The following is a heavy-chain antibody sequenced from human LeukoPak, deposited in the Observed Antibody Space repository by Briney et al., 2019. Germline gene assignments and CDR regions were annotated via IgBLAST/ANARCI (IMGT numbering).Heavy chain of an antibody. CDR2: IYYSGST. Sequence: SETLSLTCTVSGGSISSYYWSWIRQPPGKGLEWIGYIYYSGSTNYNPSLKSRVTMSVDTSKNQFSLKLSSVTAADTAVYYCARGPAPDFWSGLNYYYYYMDVWGKGTTVTVSS. D-gene: IGHD3-3*01. CDR3: ARGPAPDFWSGLNYYYYYMDV. J-gene: IGHJ6*03. V-gene: IGHV4-59*01. CDR1: GGSISSYY.